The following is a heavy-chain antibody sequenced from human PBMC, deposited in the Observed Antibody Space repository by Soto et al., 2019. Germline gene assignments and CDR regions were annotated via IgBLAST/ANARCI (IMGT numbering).Heavy chain of an antibody. J-gene: IGHJ4*02. V-gene: IGHV3-53*01. CDR3: ARSYSSSFPIDY. CDR2: IYSGGST. Sequence: GGSLRLSCAASGFTVSSNYMSWVRQAPGKGLEWVSVIYSGGSTYYADSVKGRFTISRDNSKNTLYLQMNSLRAEDTAVYYCARSYSSSFPIDYWSQGTLVTVSS. CDR1: GFTVSSNY. D-gene: IGHD6-6*01.